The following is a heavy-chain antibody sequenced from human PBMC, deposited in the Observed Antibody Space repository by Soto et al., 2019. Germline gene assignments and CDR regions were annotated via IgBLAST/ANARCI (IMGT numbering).Heavy chain of an antibody. Sequence: SETLSLTCTVSGGSISSYYWSWIRQPAGKGLEWIGRIYTSGSTNYNPSLKSRVTMSVDTSKNQFSRKLSSVTAADTAVYYCARDRRYSSSWYVPWFDPWGQGTLVTVSS. CDR3: ARDRRYSSSWYVPWFDP. J-gene: IGHJ5*02. CDR2: IYTSGST. V-gene: IGHV4-4*07. CDR1: GGSISSYY. D-gene: IGHD6-13*01.